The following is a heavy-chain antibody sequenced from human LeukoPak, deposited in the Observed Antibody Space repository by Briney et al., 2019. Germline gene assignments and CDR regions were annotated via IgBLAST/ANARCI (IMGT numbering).Heavy chain of an antibody. CDR2: INHCGST. J-gene: IGHJ4*02. V-gene: IGHV4-34*01. D-gene: IGHD6-19*01. Sequence: SETLSLTCAVYGGSFSGYYWSWIRQPPGKGLEWIGEINHCGSTNYNPSLKSRVTISVDTSKNQFSLKLSSVTAADTAVYYCARYSSGWYYLDYWGQGTLVTVSS. CDR1: GGSFSGYY. CDR3: ARYSSGWYYLDY.